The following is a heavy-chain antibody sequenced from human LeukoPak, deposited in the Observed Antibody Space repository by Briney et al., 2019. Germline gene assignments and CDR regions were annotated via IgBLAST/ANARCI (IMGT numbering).Heavy chain of an antibody. CDR1: GFSFSSYG. Sequence: GGSLRLSCAGSGFSFSSYGMSWVRQAPGKGLEWVSAISGSGGSTYYADSVKGRFTISRDNSKNTLYLQMNSLRADDTAVYYCARGDKMTTWRRTYNCFDPWGQGTLVTVSS. J-gene: IGHJ5*02. D-gene: IGHD5-24*01. V-gene: IGHV3-23*01. CDR3: ARGDKMTTWRRTYNCFDP. CDR2: ISGSGGST.